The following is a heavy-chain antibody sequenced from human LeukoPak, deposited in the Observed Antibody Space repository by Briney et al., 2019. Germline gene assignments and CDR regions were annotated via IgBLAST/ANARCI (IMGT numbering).Heavy chain of an antibody. CDR2: ISDSSGIS. J-gene: IGHJ6*02. D-gene: IGHD3-22*01. CDR3: ARADLYYYDSSGYYPGMDV. Sequence: GGSLRLSCAASGFTFSSYAMGWVRQAPGKGLECVSGISDSSGISYYADSAKGRFTISRDNSKNTLYLQMNSLSAEDAAVYYCARADLYYYDSSGYYPGMDVWGQGTTVTVSS. V-gene: IGHV3-23*01. CDR1: GFTFSSYA.